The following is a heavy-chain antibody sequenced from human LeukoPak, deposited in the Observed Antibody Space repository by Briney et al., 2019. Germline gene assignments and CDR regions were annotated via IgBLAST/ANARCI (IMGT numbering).Heavy chain of an antibody. CDR1: GFTFSDYY. Sequence: GGSLRPSCAASGFTFSDYYMSWIRQAPGKGLEWVSYISSSSSSYTNYADSVKGRFTISRDNAKNSLYLQMNSLRAEDTAVYYCARVYSDGYNSYFDYWGQGTLVTVSS. D-gene: IGHD5-24*01. CDR2: ISSSSSSYT. CDR3: ARVYSDGYNSYFDY. J-gene: IGHJ4*02. V-gene: IGHV3-11*05.